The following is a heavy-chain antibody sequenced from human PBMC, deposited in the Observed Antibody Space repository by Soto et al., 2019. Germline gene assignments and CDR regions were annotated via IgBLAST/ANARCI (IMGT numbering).Heavy chain of an antibody. CDR3: ARDHYDITMIVVVMSDKGYYFDY. D-gene: IGHD3-22*01. CDR1: GFTFSSYA. V-gene: IGHV3-30-3*01. CDR2: ISYDGSNK. J-gene: IGHJ4*02. Sequence: QVQLVESGGGVVQPGRSLRLSCAASGFTFSSYAMHWVRQAPGKGLEWVAVISYDGSNKYYADSVKGRFTISRDNSKNTLYLQMNSLRAEDTAVYYCARDHYDITMIVVVMSDKGYYFDYWGQGTLVTVSS.